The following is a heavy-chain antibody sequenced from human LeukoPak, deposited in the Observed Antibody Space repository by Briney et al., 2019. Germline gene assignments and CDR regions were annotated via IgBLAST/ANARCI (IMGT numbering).Heavy chain of an antibody. CDR3: ARVRGFGADYYYYYMDV. J-gene: IGHJ6*03. D-gene: IGHD3-10*01. V-gene: IGHV4-34*01. Sequence: SETLSLTCAVYGGSFSGYYWSWIRQPPGKGLEWIGEINHSGSTNYNPSLKSRVTISVDTSKNQFSLKLSSVTAADTAVYYCARVRGFGADYYYYYMDVWGKGITVTVSS. CDR1: GGSFSGYY. CDR2: INHSGST.